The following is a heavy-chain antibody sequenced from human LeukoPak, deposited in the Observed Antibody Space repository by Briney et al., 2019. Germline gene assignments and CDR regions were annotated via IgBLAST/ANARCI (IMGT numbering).Heavy chain of an antibody. D-gene: IGHD2-8*01. CDR2: INAGNGNT. CDR3: GRWGVRGGDH. J-gene: IGHJ4*02. CDR1: GYTFTSYA. V-gene: IGHV1-3*01. Sequence: ASVKVSCKASGYTFTSYAMHWVRQAPGQRLEWMGWINAGNGNTKYSQKFQGRVTITRDTSASTVYMELSSLGSEDTAVYFCGRWGVRGGDHWGQGTLVSVSS.